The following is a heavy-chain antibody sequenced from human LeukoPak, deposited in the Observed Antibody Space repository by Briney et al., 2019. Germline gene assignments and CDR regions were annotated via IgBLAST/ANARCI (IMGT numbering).Heavy chain of an antibody. J-gene: IGHJ5*02. V-gene: IGHV3-30-3*01. Sequence: PGGSLRLSCAASGFTFSLYTMHWVRQAPGKGLEWVALISYDGSNKNYADSVKGRFTISRDNSKNTLYLQMNSLRAEDTAVYYCAKALDKIQLWFPHNWFDPWGQGTLVTVSS. CDR3: AKALDKIQLWFPHNWFDP. CDR2: ISYDGSNK. D-gene: IGHD5-18*01. CDR1: GFTFSLYT.